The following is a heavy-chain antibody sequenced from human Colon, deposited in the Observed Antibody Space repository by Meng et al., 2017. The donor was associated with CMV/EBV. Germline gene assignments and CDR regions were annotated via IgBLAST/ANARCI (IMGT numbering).Heavy chain of an antibody. J-gene: IGHJ3*02. CDR2: INSDGSST. V-gene: IGHV3-74*01. CDR3: ARDPFIKAFDI. CDR1: GFTFSSYW. Sequence: GGSLRLSCAASGFTFSSYWMHWVRQAPGKGLVWVSHINSDGSSTSYADSVKGRFTISRDNAKNSLYLQMNSLRAEDTAVYYCARDPFIKAFDIWGQGTMVTVSS.